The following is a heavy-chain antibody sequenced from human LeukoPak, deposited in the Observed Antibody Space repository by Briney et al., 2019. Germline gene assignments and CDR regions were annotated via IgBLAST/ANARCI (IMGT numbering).Heavy chain of an antibody. D-gene: IGHD3-3*01. V-gene: IGHV3-21*01. J-gene: IGHJ4*02. Sequence: RGGSLRLSCAASGFTFSSYSMNWVRQAPGKGLEWVSSICSSSSYIYYADSVKGRFTISRDNAKNSLYLQMNSLRAEDTAVYYCARDGPHYDFWSGSTNYFDYWGQGTLVTASS. CDR2: ICSSSSYI. CDR3: ARDGPHYDFWSGSTNYFDY. CDR1: GFTFSSYS.